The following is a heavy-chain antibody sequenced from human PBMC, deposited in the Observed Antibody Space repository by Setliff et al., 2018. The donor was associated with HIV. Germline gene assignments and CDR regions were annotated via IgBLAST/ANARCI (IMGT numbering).Heavy chain of an antibody. CDR3: MRGRSITIFGVAYFDF. CDR1: GYSISTAYY. Sequence: SETLSLTCAVSGYSISTAYYWGWIRQPPGKGLEWIGSVYHSGTTYYNPTLKSRVTISVDMSNNQFSLKVTSVTAADTAVYYCMRGRSITIFGVAYFDFWGQGTQVTVSS. D-gene: IGHD3-3*01. CDR2: VYHSGTT. V-gene: IGHV4-38-2*01. J-gene: IGHJ4*02.